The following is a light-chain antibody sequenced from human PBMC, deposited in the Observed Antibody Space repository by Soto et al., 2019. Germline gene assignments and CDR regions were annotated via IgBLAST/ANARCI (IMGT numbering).Light chain of an antibody. CDR1: SSDVDIYNY. Sequence: QSALTQPPSASGSPVQSVTISCTGTSSDVDIYNYVSWYQQHPGKAPKLIIYEVTKRPSGVPDRFSGSKSGNTASLTVSGFQTEEEVEYYCSSYAGSNTLVFGTGAKVTVL. V-gene: IGLV2-8*01. CDR2: EVT. J-gene: IGLJ1*01. CDR3: SSYAGSNTLV.